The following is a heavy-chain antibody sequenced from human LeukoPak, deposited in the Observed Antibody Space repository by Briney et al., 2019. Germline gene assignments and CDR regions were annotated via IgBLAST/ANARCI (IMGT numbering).Heavy chain of an antibody. D-gene: IGHD4-17*01. CDR1: GFTFSSYG. J-gene: IGHJ6*02. Sequence: PGRSLRLSCAASGFTFSSYGMHWVRQAPGKGLEWVAVIWYDGSNKYYADSVKGRFTISRDNSKNTLYLQMNSLRAEDTAVYYCARDTVTTPYYYYGMDVWGQGTTVTVSS. V-gene: IGHV3-33*01. CDR3: ARDTVTTPYYYYGMDV. CDR2: IWYDGSNK.